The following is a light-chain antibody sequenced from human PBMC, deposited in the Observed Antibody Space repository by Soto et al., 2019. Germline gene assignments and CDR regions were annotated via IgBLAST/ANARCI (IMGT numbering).Light chain of an antibody. CDR2: WAS. CDR1: QTVFYGINKKNY. J-gene: IGKJ4*01. Sequence: DIVMTQSPDSLAVSLGERATIHCKSSQTVFYGINKKNYLAWYQHKPGQPPKLLIYWASTRESGVPDRFSGSGSGTDFTLTINSLQAEDVAVYYCQQSYSPPLTFGGGTKVEIK. CDR3: QQSYSPPLT. V-gene: IGKV4-1*01.